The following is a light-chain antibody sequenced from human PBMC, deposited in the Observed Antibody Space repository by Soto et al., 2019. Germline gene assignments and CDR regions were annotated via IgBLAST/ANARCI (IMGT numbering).Light chain of an antibody. CDR1: SSDVGGYNY. V-gene: IGLV2-14*01. CDR3: SSYTSSSNVV. J-gene: IGLJ2*01. CDR2: EVS. Sequence: QSALTQPASVSGSPGQSITISCTGTSSDVGGYNYVSWYQQHPGKAPKLMIYEVSNRPSGVSNRFSGSKSGNTASLTISGLQAEDEADYYCSSYTSSSNVVFCGVTTLTVL.